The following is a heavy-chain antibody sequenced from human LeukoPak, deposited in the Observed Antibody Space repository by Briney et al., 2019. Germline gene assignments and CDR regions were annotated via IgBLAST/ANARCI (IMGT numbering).Heavy chain of an antibody. CDR3: ARAELRYFDWLYFDF. CDR2: IYTTGST. CDR1: GDSITNYY. Sequence: SETLSLTCTVSGDSITNYYWNWIRQPAGKGLEWIGRIYTTGSTNYNPSLKSRVTMSVDTSKNQFFLKVSSVTAADTAVYYCARAELRYFDWLYFDFWGQGTLVTVSS. D-gene: IGHD3-9*01. J-gene: IGHJ4*02. V-gene: IGHV4-4*07.